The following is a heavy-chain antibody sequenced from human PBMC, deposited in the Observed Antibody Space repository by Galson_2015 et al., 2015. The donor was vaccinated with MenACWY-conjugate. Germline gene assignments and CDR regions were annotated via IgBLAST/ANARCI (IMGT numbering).Heavy chain of an antibody. J-gene: IGHJ4*02. CDR1: GFTVSSYP. CDR2: MSYDGSNQ. V-gene: IGHV3-30*01. D-gene: IGHD6-19*01. Sequence: SLRLSCAASGFTVSSYPMHWVRQTPGKGLEWVALMSYDGSNQYYADSLKGRLTISRDNSKSTLYLQMDSLRAEDTAVYYCARGLIGYSSGPLDFWGQGALVTVSS. CDR3: ARGLIGYSSGPLDF.